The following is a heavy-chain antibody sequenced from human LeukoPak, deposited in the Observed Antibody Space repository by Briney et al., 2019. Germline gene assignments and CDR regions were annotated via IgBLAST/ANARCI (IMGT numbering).Heavy chain of an antibody. V-gene: IGHV3-15*01. CDR1: GFTFSSAW. CDR3: ARAFCNSANCYQGPFDF. J-gene: IGHJ4*02. Sequence: GGSLRLSCAASGFTFSSAWMTWVRQAPGKGLEWVGHIKNKTNDGTTDYTAPVKGRFIISRDDSKDTLYLQMYSLTTEDTAVYYCARAFCNSANCYQGPFDFWGRGTLVTVSS. D-gene: IGHD2-2*01. CDR2: IKNKTNDGTT.